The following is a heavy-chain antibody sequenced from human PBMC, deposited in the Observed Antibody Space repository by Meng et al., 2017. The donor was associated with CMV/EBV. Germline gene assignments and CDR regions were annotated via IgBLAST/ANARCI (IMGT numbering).Heavy chain of an antibody. Sequence: SVKVSCKASGGTFSSYAISWVRQAPGQGLEWMGGIIPILGIANYAQKFQGRVTITADKSTSTAYMELSSLRSEDTAVYYCARDGGVGAGGYYYYGMDVWGQETTVTVSS. V-gene: IGHV1-69*10. CDR1: GGTFSSYA. CDR2: IIPILGIA. J-gene: IGHJ6*02. D-gene: IGHD1-26*01. CDR3: ARDGGVGAGGYYYYGMDV.